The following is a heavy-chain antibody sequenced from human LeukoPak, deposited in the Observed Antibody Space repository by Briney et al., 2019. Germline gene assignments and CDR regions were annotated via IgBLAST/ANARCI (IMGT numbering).Heavy chain of an antibody. J-gene: IGHJ4*02. CDR2: ITGSGSPT. V-gene: IGHV3-48*03. Sequence: PGGSLRLSCAASGFTFSNYEINWVRQPPGKGLEWISDITGSGSPTYYADSVKGRFTISRDNAKNSLYLQMNSLRAEDTAIYYCARETSWYFDYWGRGTLVTVSS. CDR3: ARETSWYFDY. CDR1: GFTFSNYE.